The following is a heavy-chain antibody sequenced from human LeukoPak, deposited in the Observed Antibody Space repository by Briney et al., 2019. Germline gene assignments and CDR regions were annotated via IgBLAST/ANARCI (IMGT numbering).Heavy chain of an antibody. CDR2: IIPIFGTA. Sequence: SVKVSCKASGGTFSSYAISWVRQAPGQGLEWMGGIIPIFGTANYAQKFQGRVTITADESTSTAYMELSSLRSEDTAVYYCARYVVVGGPYYYYGMDVWGKETTVTVSS. D-gene: IGHD2-2*01. CDR3: ARYVVVGGPYYYYGMDV. V-gene: IGHV1-69*01. CDR1: GGTFSSYA. J-gene: IGHJ6*04.